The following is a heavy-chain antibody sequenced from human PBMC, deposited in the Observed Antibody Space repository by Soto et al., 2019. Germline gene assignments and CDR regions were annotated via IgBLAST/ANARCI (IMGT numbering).Heavy chain of an antibody. Sequence: LRLSCAASGFTVSTNYMSWVRQAPGKGLEWVSLIYSDGTTYYADSVKGRFTISRDNSKNMLYLQMNSLRAEDTAVYYCARDRSGSSGYYGMDVWGQGTTVTVSS. D-gene: IGHD3-10*01. CDR3: ARDRSGSSGYYGMDV. V-gene: IGHV3-53*01. J-gene: IGHJ6*02. CDR1: GFTVSTNY. CDR2: IYSDGTT.